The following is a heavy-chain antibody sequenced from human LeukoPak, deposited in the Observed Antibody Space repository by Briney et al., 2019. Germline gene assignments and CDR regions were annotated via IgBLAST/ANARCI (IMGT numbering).Heavy chain of an antibody. CDR2: ISGSGGST. CDR1: GFTFSSYA. Sequence: GGSLRLSCAASGFTFSSYAMSWVRQAPGKGLEWVSAISGSGGSTYYADSVKGRFTISRDNSKNTLYLQMNSLRAEDTAVYYCAKDLEITMIVVVIPSPFDYWGQETLVTVSS. D-gene: IGHD3-22*01. J-gene: IGHJ4*02. V-gene: IGHV3-23*01. CDR3: AKDLEITMIVVVIPSPFDY.